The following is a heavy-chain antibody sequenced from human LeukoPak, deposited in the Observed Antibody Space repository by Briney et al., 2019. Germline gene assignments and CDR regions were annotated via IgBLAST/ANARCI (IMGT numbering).Heavy chain of an antibody. D-gene: IGHD3-10*01. Sequence: PGGALRLSCAASGFTFDDYGMCWGRQGPGEGLGWVSGINWNGGSTGYADSLKSRFTISRDNAKNTLYLQMNSQKAEDTALYYCARVEQGRVLVRGVIPYYMDVWGKGTTVTVSS. CDR3: ARVEQGRVLVRGVIPYYMDV. J-gene: IGHJ6*03. CDR2: INWNGGST. CDR1: GFTFDDYG. V-gene: IGHV3-20*04.